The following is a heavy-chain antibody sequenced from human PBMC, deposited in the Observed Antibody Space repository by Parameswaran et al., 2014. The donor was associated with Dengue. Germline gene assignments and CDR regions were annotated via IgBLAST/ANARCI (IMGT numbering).Heavy chain of an antibody. CDR2: ISAYNGNT. D-gene: IGHD3-22*01. V-gene: IGHV1-18*01. CDR3: ARDTPSYYDSSGKNAFDI. Sequence: WVRQAPGQGLEWMGWISAYNGNTNYAQKLQGRVTMTTDTSTSTAYMELRSLRSDDTAVYYCARDTPSYYDSSGKNAFDIWGQGTMVTVSS. J-gene: IGHJ3*02.